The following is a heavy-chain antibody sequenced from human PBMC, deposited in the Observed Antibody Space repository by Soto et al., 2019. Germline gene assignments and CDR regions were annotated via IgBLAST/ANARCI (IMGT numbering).Heavy chain of an antibody. CDR2: ILHSGST. V-gene: IGHV4-39*01. D-gene: IGHD2-2*01. Sequence: QLQLRESGPGLVKPSETLSLTCSVSGGSVSISTYYWAWVRQTPGKGLEWLGSILHSGSTYYNPSLKSRLTLSADTPEDQFSLNLSSLTAPDTGGYYCAPLPAAMYCYGADVWGPGTTVTVSS. CDR1: GGSVSISTYY. J-gene: IGHJ6*02. CDR3: APLPAAMYCYGADV.